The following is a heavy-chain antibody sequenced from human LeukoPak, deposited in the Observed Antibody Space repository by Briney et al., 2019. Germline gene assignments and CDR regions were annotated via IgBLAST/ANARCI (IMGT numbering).Heavy chain of an antibody. D-gene: IGHD3-22*01. CDR3: ARGYMIAPRAMGY. CDR2: INHSGST. V-gene: IGHV4-34*01. Sequence: SETPSLTCAVYGGSFSGYYWSWIRQPPGKGLEWIGEINHSGSTNYNPSLKSRVTISVDTSKNQFSLKLSSVTAADTAVYYCARGYMIAPRAMGYWGQGTLVTVSS. J-gene: IGHJ4*02. CDR1: GGSFSGYY.